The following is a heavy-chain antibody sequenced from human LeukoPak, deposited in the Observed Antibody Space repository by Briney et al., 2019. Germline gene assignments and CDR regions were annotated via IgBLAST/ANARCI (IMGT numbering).Heavy chain of an antibody. J-gene: IGHJ5*02. CDR2: INSDGSST. CDR3: ARGVLRFLDPVGWFDP. D-gene: IGHD3-3*01. Sequence: GGSLRLSCAASGFTFSSYWMHWVRQALGKGLVWVSRINSDGSSTSYADSVKGRFTISRDNAKNTLYLQMNSLRAEDTAVYYCARGVLRFLDPVGWFDPWGQGTLVTVSS. V-gene: IGHV3-74*01. CDR1: GFTFSSYW.